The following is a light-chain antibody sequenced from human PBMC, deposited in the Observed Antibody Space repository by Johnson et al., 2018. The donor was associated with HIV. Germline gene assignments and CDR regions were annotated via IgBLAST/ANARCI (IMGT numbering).Light chain of an antibody. J-gene: IGLJ1*01. V-gene: IGLV1-51*01. CDR2: DND. Sequence: QAVLTQPPSVSAAPGQKVTISCSGSNSNIGKSSVSWYQQFPGTAPKLLIYDNDKRPSGIPDRFSGSRSGTSATLGITGLQTGDEADYYCGTWETSLSAGGVFGTGTMVTVL. CDR3: GTWETSLSAGGV. CDR1: NSNIGKSS.